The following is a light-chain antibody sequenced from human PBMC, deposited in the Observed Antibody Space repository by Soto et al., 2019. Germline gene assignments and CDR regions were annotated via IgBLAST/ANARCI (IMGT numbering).Light chain of an antibody. CDR1: QSVGNNK. V-gene: IGKV3-20*01. Sequence: EIVLTQSPGTLSLSPGERATLSCRASQSVGNNKLAWYQQKTGQAPRFLIYDASSRATGTPDRFSGIGSGTDFTLTITRLEPADFAVYYCQQYGSTPLTFGGGTKIEI. J-gene: IGKJ4*01. CDR3: QQYGSTPLT. CDR2: DAS.